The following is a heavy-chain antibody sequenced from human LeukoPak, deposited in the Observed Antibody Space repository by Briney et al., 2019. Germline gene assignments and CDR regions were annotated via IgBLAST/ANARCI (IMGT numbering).Heavy chain of an antibody. D-gene: IGHD2-8*01. V-gene: IGHV1-24*01. CDR3: ATVYCTNGVCFSGAFDI. Sequence: ASAKVSCKVSGYTLTELSMHWVRQAPGKGLEWMGGFDPEDGETIYAQKFQGRVTMTEDTSTDTAYMELSSLRSEDTAVYYCATVYCTNGVCFSGAFDIWGQGTMVTVSS. CDR1: GYTLTELS. CDR2: FDPEDGET. J-gene: IGHJ3*02.